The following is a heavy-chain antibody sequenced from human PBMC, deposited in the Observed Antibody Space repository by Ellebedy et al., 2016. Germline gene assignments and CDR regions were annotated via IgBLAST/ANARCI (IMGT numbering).Heavy chain of an antibody. Sequence: SETLSLTXTVSGGSISSYYWSWIRQPAGKGLEWIGRIYTSGSTNYNPSLKSRVTMSVDTSKNQFSLKLSSVTAADTAVYYCARHFRGSGSYYFQDAFDIWGQGTMVTVSS. J-gene: IGHJ3*02. CDR3: ARHFRGSGSYYFQDAFDI. V-gene: IGHV4-4*07. D-gene: IGHD1-26*01. CDR1: GGSISSYY. CDR2: IYTSGST.